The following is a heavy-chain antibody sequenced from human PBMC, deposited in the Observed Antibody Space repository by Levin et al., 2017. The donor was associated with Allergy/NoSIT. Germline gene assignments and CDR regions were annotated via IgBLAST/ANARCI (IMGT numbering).Heavy chain of an antibody. CDR3: TSAYCGGDCYLDPYYYYGMDV. V-gene: IGHV3-73*01. CDR2: IRSKANSYAT. J-gene: IGHJ6*02. Sequence: ASVKVSCAASGFTFSGSAMHWVRQASGKGLEWVGRIRSKANSYATAYAASVKGRFTISRDDSKNTAYLQMNSLKTEDTAVYYCTSAYCGGDCYLDPYYYYGMDVWGQGTTVTVSS. D-gene: IGHD2-21*02. CDR1: GFTFSGSA.